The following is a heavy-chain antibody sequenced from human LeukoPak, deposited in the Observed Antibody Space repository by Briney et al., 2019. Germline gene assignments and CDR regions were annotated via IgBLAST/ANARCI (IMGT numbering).Heavy chain of an antibody. J-gene: IGHJ4*02. CDR1: GFTFSGSA. V-gene: IGHV3-73*01. D-gene: IGHD6-13*01. Sequence: PGGSLRLSCAASGFTFSGSAMHWVRQASGKGLEWVGRIRSKANSYATAYAASVKGRFTISRDDSKNTAYLQMNSLKTEDTAVYYCYDGSSWSYWGLGTLVTVSS. CDR3: YDGSSWSY. CDR2: IRSKANSYAT.